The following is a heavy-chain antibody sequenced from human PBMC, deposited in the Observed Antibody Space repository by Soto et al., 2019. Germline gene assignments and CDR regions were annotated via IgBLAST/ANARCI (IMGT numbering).Heavy chain of an antibody. D-gene: IGHD4-17*01. J-gene: IGHJ6*02. Sequence: QVQLVESGGGVVQPGRSLRLSCAASGFTFSSYGMHWVRQAPGKGLEWVAVIWYDGSNEYYADSVKGRFTISRDNSKNTLYLQMNSLRAEDTAVYYCAREGNYGDYYYYYGMDVWGQGTTVTVSS. CDR1: GFTFSSYG. CDR3: AREGNYGDYYYYYGMDV. CDR2: IWYDGSNE. V-gene: IGHV3-33*01.